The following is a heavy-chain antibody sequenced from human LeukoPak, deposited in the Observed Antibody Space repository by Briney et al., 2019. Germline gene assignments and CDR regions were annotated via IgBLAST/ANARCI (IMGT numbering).Heavy chain of an antibody. V-gene: IGHV3-11*04. D-gene: IGHD3/OR15-3a*01. CDR2: ISSSDSTI. Sequence: GGSLRLSCAASGFTFSDYYMSWIRQAPGKGLEWVSYISSSDSTIYYADSVKGRFTISRDNAKNSLYLQMNSLRAEDTAVYYCARTRTDFVGYYFDYWGQGTLVTVSS. CDR3: ARTRTDFVGYYFDY. CDR1: GFTFSDYY. J-gene: IGHJ4*02.